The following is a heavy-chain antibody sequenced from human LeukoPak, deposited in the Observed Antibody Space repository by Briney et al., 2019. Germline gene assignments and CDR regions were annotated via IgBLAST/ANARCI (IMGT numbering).Heavy chain of an antibody. Sequence: SETLSLTCTVSGDSFSSVTDYWAWIRQPPGKGLEWIASGDYSGGTYYNPSLESRVAISADMSKNQFSLKLTSVTGADTAVYYCARDEYYYDSSGNRFDPWGQGTLVTVSS. CDR3: ARDEYYYDSSGNRFDP. CDR2: GDYSGGT. V-gene: IGHV4-39*07. J-gene: IGHJ5*02. CDR1: GDSFSSVTDY. D-gene: IGHD3-22*01.